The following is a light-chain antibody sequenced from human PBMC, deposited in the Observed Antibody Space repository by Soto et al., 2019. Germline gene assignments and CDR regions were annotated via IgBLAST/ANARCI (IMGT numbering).Light chain of an antibody. V-gene: IGKV3-20*01. CDR1: QSVSTN. CDR2: GAS. J-gene: IGKJ1*01. Sequence: EIEMTQSPATLSVSPGERATLSCRASQSVSTNVAWYRHKPGQAPSLLIYGASSRATGIPDRFSGSGSGTDFTLTISRLEPEDFAVYYCQQYGSSPRTFGQGTKVDIK. CDR3: QQYGSSPRT.